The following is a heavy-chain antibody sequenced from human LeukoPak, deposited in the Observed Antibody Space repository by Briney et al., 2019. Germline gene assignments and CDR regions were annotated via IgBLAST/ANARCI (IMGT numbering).Heavy chain of an antibody. D-gene: IGHD3-22*01. J-gene: IGHJ4*02. CDR2: IYYSGST. Sequence: SETLSLTCAVYGGSFSGYYWGWIRQPPGKWLEWIGSIYYSGSTYYNPSLKSRVTISVDTSKNQFSLKLSSVTAADTAVYYCARHVNSYDSSGEIDYWGQGTLVTVSS. CDR3: ARHVNSYDSSGEIDY. V-gene: IGHV4-39*01. CDR1: GGSFSGYY.